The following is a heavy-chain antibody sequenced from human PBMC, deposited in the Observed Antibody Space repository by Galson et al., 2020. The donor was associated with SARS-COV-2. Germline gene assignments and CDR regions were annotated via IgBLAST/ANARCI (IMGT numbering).Heavy chain of an antibody. D-gene: IGHD2-21*01. J-gene: IGHJ5*02. V-gene: IGHV1-2*06. CDR1: GYTFSGHY. Sequence: ASVKVSCKASGYTFSGHYMHWVRLAPGQGLEWMGRINPNSGDTDVAQKFQGRVTMTTDTSLTTAYMELSRLTSDDTAVYYCTRGGNSSPFSHFAPWGQGTLVTVSS. CDR3: TRGGNSSPFSHFAP. CDR2: INPNSGDT.